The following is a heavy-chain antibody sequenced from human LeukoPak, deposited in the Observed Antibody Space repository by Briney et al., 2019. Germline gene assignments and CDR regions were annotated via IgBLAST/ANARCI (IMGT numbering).Heavy chain of an antibody. Sequence: ASVKVSCKASGYTFTNYYIHWVRQAPGQGLEWMGMINPSGGTTNYAQRFQGRVTMTRETSTSTVYMELSSLRSEDTALYYCARVNYHDSSGYFSSPSFDYWGQGTLVTVSS. CDR1: GYTFTNYY. D-gene: IGHD3-22*01. V-gene: IGHV1-46*01. CDR3: ARVNYHDSSGYFSSPSFDY. J-gene: IGHJ4*02. CDR2: INPSGGTT.